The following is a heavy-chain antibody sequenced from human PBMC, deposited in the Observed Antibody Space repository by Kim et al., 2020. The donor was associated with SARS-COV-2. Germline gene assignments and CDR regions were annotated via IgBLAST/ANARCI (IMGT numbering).Heavy chain of an antibody. CDR2: T. D-gene: IGHD2-2*02. Sequence: TKYSQQFQGRVTFTRDTCAATGYMEMNRLTSEDTAVYYCATYTGASRNFDYWGQGTLVTVSS. V-gene: IGHV1-3*01. J-gene: IGHJ4*02. CDR3: ATYTGASRNFDY.